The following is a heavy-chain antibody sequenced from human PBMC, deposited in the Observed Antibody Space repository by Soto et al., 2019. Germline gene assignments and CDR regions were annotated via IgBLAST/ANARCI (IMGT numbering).Heavy chain of an antibody. Sequence: PSETLSLTCTVSGGSISSGDYYWSWIRQPPGKGLEWIGYIYYSGSTYYNPSLKSRVTISVDTSKNQFSLKLSSVTAADTAVYYCARGNDGSGSYWVWFDPWGQGTLVTVSS. CDR3: ARGNDGSGSYWVWFDP. V-gene: IGHV4-30-4*01. D-gene: IGHD3-10*01. CDR2: IYYSGST. J-gene: IGHJ5*02. CDR1: GGSISSGDYY.